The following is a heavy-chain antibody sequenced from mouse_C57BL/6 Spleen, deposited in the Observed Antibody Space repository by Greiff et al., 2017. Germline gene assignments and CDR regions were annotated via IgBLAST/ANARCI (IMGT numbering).Heavy chain of an antibody. CDR1: GYAFSSSW. V-gene: IGHV1-82*01. Sequence: QVQLKESGPELVKPGASVKISCKASGYAFSSSWMNWVKQRPGKGLEWIGRIYPGDGDTNYNGKFKGKATLTADKSSSTAYMQLSSLTSEDTAVYFCARGYGSSPYWYFDVWGTGTTVTVSS. J-gene: IGHJ1*03. CDR3: ARGYGSSPYWYFDV. D-gene: IGHD1-1*01. CDR2: IYPGDGDT.